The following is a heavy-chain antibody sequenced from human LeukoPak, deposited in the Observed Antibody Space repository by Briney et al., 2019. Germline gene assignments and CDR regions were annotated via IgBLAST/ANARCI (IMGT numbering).Heavy chain of an antibody. D-gene: IGHD6-6*01. Sequence: GRSLGLSCAASGFTFSSYGMHWVRQAPGKGLEWVAVIWYDGSNKYYADSVKGRFTISRDNSKNTLYLQMNSLRAEDTAVYYCARGAARPSAFDIWGQGTMVTVSS. CDR1: GFTFSSYG. V-gene: IGHV3-33*01. CDR2: IWYDGSNK. CDR3: ARGAARPSAFDI. J-gene: IGHJ3*02.